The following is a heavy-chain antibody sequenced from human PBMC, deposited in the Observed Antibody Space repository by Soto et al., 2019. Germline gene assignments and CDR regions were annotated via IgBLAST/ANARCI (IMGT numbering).Heavy chain of an antibody. CDR3: ARGPPGGSSCPN. J-gene: IGHJ4*02. D-gene: IGHD6-13*01. CDR2: IVVGSGNT. V-gene: IGHV1-58*01. Sequence: GASVKVSCKASGFTFTSSAVQWVRQARGQRLEWIGWIVVGSGNTNYAQKFQERVTITRDMSTSTAYMELSSLRSDDTAVYYCARGPPGGSSCPNWGQGTLVTVSS. CDR1: GFTFTSSA.